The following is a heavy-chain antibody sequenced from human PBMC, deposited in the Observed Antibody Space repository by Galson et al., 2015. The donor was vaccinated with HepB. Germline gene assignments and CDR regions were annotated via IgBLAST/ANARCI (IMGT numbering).Heavy chain of an antibody. CDR2: ISYDGSNK. D-gene: IGHD4-23*01. CDR1: GFTFSSYA. V-gene: IGHV3-30-3*01. Sequence: SLRLSCAASGFTFSSYAMHWVRQAPGKGLEWVAVISYDGSNKYYADSVKGRFTISRDNSKNTLYLQMNSLRAEDTAVYYCARESGGNSSGAFDIWGQGTMVTVSS. J-gene: IGHJ3*02. CDR3: ARESGGNSSGAFDI.